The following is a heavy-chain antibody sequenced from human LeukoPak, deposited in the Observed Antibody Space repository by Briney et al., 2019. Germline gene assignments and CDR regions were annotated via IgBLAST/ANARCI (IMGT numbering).Heavy chain of an antibody. CDR3: ARERSSGYAFDI. Sequence: GGSLRLSCAASGFTFSSCGMHWVRQAPGKGLEWVAVIWYDGSNKYYADSVKGRFTISRDNSKNTLYLQMNSLRAEDTAVYYCARERSSGYAFDIWGQGTMVTVSS. D-gene: IGHD6-19*01. CDR1: GFTFSSCG. J-gene: IGHJ3*02. CDR2: IWYDGSNK. V-gene: IGHV3-33*01.